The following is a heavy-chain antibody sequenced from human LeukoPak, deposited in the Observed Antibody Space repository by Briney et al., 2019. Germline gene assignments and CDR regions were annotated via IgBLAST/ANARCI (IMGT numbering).Heavy chain of an antibody. Sequence: PSETLSLTCAVYGGFFSGYYWSWIRQPPGKGLEWIGEINHSGSTNYNPSLKSRVTISVDTSKNQFSLKLSSVTAADTAVYYCARGHWYYYGSGSYYKYYFDYWGQGTLVTVSS. CDR1: GGFFSGYY. J-gene: IGHJ4*02. CDR3: ARGHWYYYGSGSYYKYYFDY. D-gene: IGHD3-10*01. V-gene: IGHV4-34*01. CDR2: INHSGST.